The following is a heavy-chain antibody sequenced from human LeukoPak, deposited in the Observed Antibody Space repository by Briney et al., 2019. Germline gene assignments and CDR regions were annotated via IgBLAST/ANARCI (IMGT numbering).Heavy chain of an antibody. V-gene: IGHV3-23*01. CDR3: AAYSSGWSPRTYYFDY. CDR2: ISGSGGST. Sequence: GGSLRLSCAASGFTFSSYAMSWVRQAPGKGLEWVSAISGSGGSTYYADSVKGRSTISRDNSKNTLYLQMNSLRAEDTAVYYCAAYSSGWSPRTYYFDYWGQGTLVTVSS. CDR1: GFTFSSYA. J-gene: IGHJ4*02. D-gene: IGHD6-19*01.